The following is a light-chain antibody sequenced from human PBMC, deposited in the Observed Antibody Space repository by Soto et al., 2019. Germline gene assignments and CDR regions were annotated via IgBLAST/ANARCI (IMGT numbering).Light chain of an antibody. J-gene: IGKJ2*01. CDR1: QSLLHSNGHNY. CDR2: LGA. V-gene: IGKV2-28*01. CDR3: REPLRTPPYA. Sequence: DIVMTQSPLSLPITPGEPASISCRSSQSLLHSNGHNYLYWYLQKPGQSPQLLIHLGANRASGVPDSCSGSGSVPDVTLHISSLEAEDVGVYYCREPLRTPPYAFGQGPKLEIK.